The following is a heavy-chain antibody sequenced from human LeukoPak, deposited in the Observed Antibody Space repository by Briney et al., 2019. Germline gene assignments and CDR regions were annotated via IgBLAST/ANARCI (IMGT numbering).Heavy chain of an antibody. CDR2: IKTKADGGTT. CDR1: GFTLSNAW. D-gene: IGHD3-9*01. J-gene: IGHJ4*02. Sequence: PGGSLRLSCTVSGFTLSNAWMTWVRQAPGKGLEWIGRIKTKADGGTTDYAAPVKGRFTILRDDSKNTVYLQMNSLKTEDTAVYYCTTDYFDWLLDLVFDYWGQGTLVTVSS. CDR3: TTDYFDWLLDLVFDY. V-gene: IGHV3-15*01.